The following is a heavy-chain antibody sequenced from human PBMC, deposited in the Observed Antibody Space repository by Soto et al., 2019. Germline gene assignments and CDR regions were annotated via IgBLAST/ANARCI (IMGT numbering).Heavy chain of an antibody. CDR3: ARDRGSYGMDV. CDR1: GDSISVGYY. V-gene: IGHV4-31*03. Sequence: QVQLQESGPGLVKPSQTLSLTCTVSGDSISVGYYWSWIRQHPGKGLEWIGYVSPSGTTYYNPSLKSRVSLSPDTSKNQFSLEVSSVTAAATAVYYCARDRGSYGMDVWGQGTTVTVSS. CDR2: VSPSGTT. J-gene: IGHJ6*02.